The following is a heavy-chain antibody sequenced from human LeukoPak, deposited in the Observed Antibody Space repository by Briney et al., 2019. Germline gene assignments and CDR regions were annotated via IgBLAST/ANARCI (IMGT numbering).Heavy chain of an antibody. CDR1: GGSISSGSYY. J-gene: IGHJ4*02. CDR3: ARQISYGGNSHFDI. V-gene: IGHV4-61*02. CDR2: IYTSGST. Sequence: PSQTLSLTCTVSGGSISSGSYYWSWIRQPAGKGLEWIGRIYTSGSTNYNPSLKSRVTISVGTSKNQFSLKLNSVTAADTAVYYCARQISYGGNSHFDIWGQGTLVTVSS. D-gene: IGHD4-23*01.